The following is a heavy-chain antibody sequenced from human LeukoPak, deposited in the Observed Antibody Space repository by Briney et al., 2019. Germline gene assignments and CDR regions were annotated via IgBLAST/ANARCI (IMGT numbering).Heavy chain of an antibody. V-gene: IGHV3-30*18. D-gene: IGHD3-10*01. CDR3: AKKAFDSGSYHWFDP. CDR1: GFTFSNYG. CDR2: ISYGGSNK. J-gene: IGHJ5*02. Sequence: GGSLRLSCAASGFTFSNYGMHWVRQAPGKGLEWVAFISYGGSNKYYADSVKGRFTISRDNSKNTVSLQMNSLRAEDTAVYYCAKKAFDSGSYHWFDPWGQGTLVTVSS.